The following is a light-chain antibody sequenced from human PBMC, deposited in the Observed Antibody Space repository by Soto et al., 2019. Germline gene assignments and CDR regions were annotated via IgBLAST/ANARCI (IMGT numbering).Light chain of an antibody. CDR2: DVS. Sequence: QSALTQPASVSGSPGQSITISCTGTSSDVGDYNYVSWYQQHPGKAPKLMIFDVSNRPSGASNRFSGSKSGNTASLTISGLQAEDEADYYCSSYTSRSTRVFGTGTKLTVL. V-gene: IGLV2-14*01. J-gene: IGLJ1*01. CDR3: SSYTSRSTRV. CDR1: SSDVGDYNY.